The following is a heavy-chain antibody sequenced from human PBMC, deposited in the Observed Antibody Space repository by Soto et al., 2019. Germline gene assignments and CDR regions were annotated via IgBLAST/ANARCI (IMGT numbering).Heavy chain of an antibody. J-gene: IGHJ4*02. CDR3: ARARDRTITMGC. V-gene: IGHV3-33*01. CDR2: IWYDGSRK. D-gene: IGHD1-1*01. Sequence: QVQLVESGGGVVQPGRSLRLSCAASGFTFNMYGMHWVRQAPGRGLEWLAVIWYDGSRKYYADSVKGRFTISRDNSKNTLYLEMNSLRVEDTAVYYCARARDRTITMGCWGQGPPVTVSS. CDR1: GFTFNMYG.